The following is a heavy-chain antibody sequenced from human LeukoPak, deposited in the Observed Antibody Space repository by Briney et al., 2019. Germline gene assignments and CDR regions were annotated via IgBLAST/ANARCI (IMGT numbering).Heavy chain of an antibody. CDR2: IKQDGSER. CDR1: GFTFSSHW. D-gene: IGHD6-13*01. Sequence: GGSLRLSCAASGFTFSSHWMNWVRQAPGKGLEGVAKIKQDGSERYYVDSVKGRFTISRDNAKNSLYLQMNSLRAEDTAVYYCASGAGYSSSWSAFDIWGQGTMVTVSS. CDR3: ASGAGYSSSWSAFDI. V-gene: IGHV3-7*05. J-gene: IGHJ3*02.